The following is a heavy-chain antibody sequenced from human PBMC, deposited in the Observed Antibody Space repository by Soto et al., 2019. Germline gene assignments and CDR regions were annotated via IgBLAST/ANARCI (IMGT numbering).Heavy chain of an antibody. Sequence: PGESLKISCKGSGYSFTSYWISWVRQMPGKGLEWMGRIDPSDSYTNYSPSFQGHVTISADKSISTAYLQWSSLKASDTAMYYCARHGSGYQLPRFVGENCFDPWGQGTFVTVYS. D-gene: IGHD5-12*01. CDR3: ARHGSGYQLPRFVGENCFDP. J-gene: IGHJ5*02. CDR1: GYSFTSYW. CDR2: IDPSDSYT. V-gene: IGHV5-10-1*01.